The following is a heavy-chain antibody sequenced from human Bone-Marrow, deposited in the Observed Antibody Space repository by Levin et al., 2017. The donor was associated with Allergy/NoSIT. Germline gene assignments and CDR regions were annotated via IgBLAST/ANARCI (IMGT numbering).Heavy chain of an antibody. CDR1: GYIFTGFY. Sequence: PGESLKISCKASGYIFTGFYMHWVRQAPGQGLEWMGWINPNSGGANYAQRFRGRVTMTRDTSISTAYMELSSLRSDDTAVYFCARGPPVAGTSIDYWGQGTLVTVSS. D-gene: IGHD3/OR15-3a*01. CDR3: ARGPPVAGTSIDY. J-gene: IGHJ4*02. V-gene: IGHV1-2*02. CDR2: INPNSGGA.